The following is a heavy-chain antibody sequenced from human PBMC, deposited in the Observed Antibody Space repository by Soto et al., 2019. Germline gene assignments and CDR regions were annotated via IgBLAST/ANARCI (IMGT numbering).Heavy chain of an antibody. Sequence: QVQLVESGGGVVQPGRSLRLSCAASGFTFSSYAMHWVRQAPGKGLEWVAVISYDGSNKYYADSVKGRFTISRDNSKNTLYRQMNSLRAEDTAVYYCARTWDIVLVPAALVGDYYGMDVWGQGTTVTVSS. J-gene: IGHJ6*02. CDR2: ISYDGSNK. V-gene: IGHV3-30-3*01. CDR3: ARTWDIVLVPAALVGDYYGMDV. D-gene: IGHD2-2*01. CDR1: GFTFSSYA.